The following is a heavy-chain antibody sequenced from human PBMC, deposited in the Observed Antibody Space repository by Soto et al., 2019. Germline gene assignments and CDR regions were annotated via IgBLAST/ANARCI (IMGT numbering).Heavy chain of an antibody. CDR1: GYSFTSYW. J-gene: IGHJ6*02. CDR3: ARLRGWSRGTLRGYYYGMDV. D-gene: IGHD6-19*01. V-gene: IGHV5-10-1*01. Sequence: GESLKISCKGSGYSFTSYWISWVRQMPGKGLEWMGRIDPSDSYTNYSPSFQGHVTISADKSISTAYLQWSSLKASDTAMYYCARLRGWSRGTLRGYYYGMDVWGQGTTVTVSS. CDR2: IDPSDSYT.